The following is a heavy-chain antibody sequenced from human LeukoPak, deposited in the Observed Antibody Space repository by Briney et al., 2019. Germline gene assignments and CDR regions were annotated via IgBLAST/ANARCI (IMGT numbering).Heavy chain of an antibody. V-gene: IGHV4-4*07. Sequence: ASETLSLTCTVSGDSISNYYWSWIRQPAGKGLEWIGRIYTSGSTNCNPSLKSRVTISVDTSKNQFSLKLSSVTAADTAVYYCARSGVNDYGDYNFDYWGQGTLVTVSS. J-gene: IGHJ4*02. CDR2: IYTSGST. D-gene: IGHD4-17*01. CDR1: GDSISNYY. CDR3: ARSGVNDYGDYNFDY.